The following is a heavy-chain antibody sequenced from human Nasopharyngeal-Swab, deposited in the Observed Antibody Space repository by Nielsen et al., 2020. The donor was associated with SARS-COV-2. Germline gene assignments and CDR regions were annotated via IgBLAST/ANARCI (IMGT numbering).Heavy chain of an antibody. CDR3: ATQPGIAAAGTNWFDP. J-gene: IGHJ5*02. V-gene: IGHV1-24*01. D-gene: IGHD6-13*01. CDR2: FDPEDGET. CDR1: GYTLTELS. Sequence: ASVKVSCKVSGYTLTELSMYWVRQAPGKGLEWMGGFDPEDGETIYAQKFQGRVTMTEDTSTDTAYMELSSLRSEDTAVYYCATQPGIAAAGTNWFDPWGQGTLVTVSS.